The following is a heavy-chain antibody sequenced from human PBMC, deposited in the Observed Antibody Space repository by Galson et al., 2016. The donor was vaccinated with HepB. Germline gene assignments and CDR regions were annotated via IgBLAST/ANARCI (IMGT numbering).Heavy chain of an antibody. CDR3: ARAIAAAGNFDY. D-gene: IGHD6-13*01. V-gene: IGHV3-53*01. J-gene: IGHJ4*02. CDR1: GFSVSSNF. Sequence: SLRLSCAASGFSVSSNFVSWVRQSPGKGLEWVSVIYTAGSTYYADSVKGRFTISRDNSKNMLYLQMNSLRAEDTAVYYCARAIAAAGNFDYWGQGTLVTVSS. CDR2: IYTAGST.